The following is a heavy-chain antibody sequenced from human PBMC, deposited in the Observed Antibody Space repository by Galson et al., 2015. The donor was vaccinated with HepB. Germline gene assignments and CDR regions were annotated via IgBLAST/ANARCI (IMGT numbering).Heavy chain of an antibody. V-gene: IGHV3-74*01. Sequence: SLRLACEASGFTFSSYWMQWVRQAPGKGLVWVSRINSDGSSTSYADSVKGRFTIFRDNAKNKLYLQMNSLRAEDTDVYYCARGYSSGWYYFDYWGQGTLVTVSS. D-gene: IGHD6-19*01. CDR1: GFTFSSYW. CDR2: INSDGSST. J-gene: IGHJ4*02. CDR3: ARGYSSGWYYFDY.